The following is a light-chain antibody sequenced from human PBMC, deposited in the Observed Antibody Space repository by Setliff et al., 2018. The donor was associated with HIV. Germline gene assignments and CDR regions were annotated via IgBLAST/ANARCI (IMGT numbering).Light chain of an antibody. CDR3: QTADISVYYA. V-gene: IGLV3-25*03. CDR1: ALANQY. Sequence: SYELTQPPSVSVSPGQTARLTCSGDALANQYAYWYQQRPGQAPLLLIYQDTKRPPGIPERFSGSSSGTTVTLTISRAQAEDEADYYCQTADISVYYAVGSGTKV. CDR2: QDT. J-gene: IGLJ1*01.